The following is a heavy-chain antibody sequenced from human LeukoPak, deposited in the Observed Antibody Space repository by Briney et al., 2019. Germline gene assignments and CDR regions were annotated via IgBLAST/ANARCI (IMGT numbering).Heavy chain of an antibody. CDR3: ARDKFRRRSSGYSRILDY. Sequence: GRSLRLSCAASGFTFSSYAMHWVRQAPGKGLEWVAVISYVGSNKYYADSVKGRFTISRDNSKNTLYLQMNSLRAEDTAVYYCARDKFRRRSSGYSRILDYWGQGTLVTVSS. J-gene: IGHJ4*02. CDR1: GFTFSSYA. D-gene: IGHD3-22*01. CDR2: ISYVGSNK. V-gene: IGHV3-30*04.